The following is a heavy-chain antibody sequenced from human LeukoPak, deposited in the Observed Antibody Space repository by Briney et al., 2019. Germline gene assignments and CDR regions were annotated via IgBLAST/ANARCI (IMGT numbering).Heavy chain of an antibody. CDR1: GYTFTGYY. CDR2: INPNSGGT. J-gene: IGHJ5*02. CDR3: AREFGFLDWFDP. Sequence: ASVKVSCKASGYTFTGYYMHWVRQAPGQGREWVGWINPNSGGTSYAQKFQGRVTMTRDTSISTAHMELSRLRSDDTAVYYCAREFGFLDWFDPWGQGTLVTVSS. D-gene: IGHD3-16*01. V-gene: IGHV1-2*02.